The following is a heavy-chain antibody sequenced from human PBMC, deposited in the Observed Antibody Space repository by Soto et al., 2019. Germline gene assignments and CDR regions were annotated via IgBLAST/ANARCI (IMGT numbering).Heavy chain of an antibody. Sequence: GGSLRLSCAASGFTFDDYAMHWVRQAPGKGLEWVSGISWNSGSVGYADSVKGRFTISRDNAKNSLYLQMNSLRAEDTALYYCAKDQSSGYGFDWDAFDIWGQGTMVTVSS. J-gene: IGHJ3*02. V-gene: IGHV3-9*01. CDR3: AKDQSSGYGFDWDAFDI. D-gene: IGHD5-12*01. CDR1: GFTFDDYA. CDR2: ISWNSGSV.